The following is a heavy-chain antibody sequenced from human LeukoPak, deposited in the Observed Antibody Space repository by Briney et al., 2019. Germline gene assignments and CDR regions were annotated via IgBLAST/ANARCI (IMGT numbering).Heavy chain of an antibody. CDR2: IYYSGST. CDR1: GGSISSYY. J-gene: IGHJ4*02. D-gene: IGHD3-16*01. Sequence: KPSETLSLTCAVSGGSISSYYRSWIRQPPGKGLEWIGYIYYSGSTNYNPSLKSRVTISVDTSKNQFSLKLSSVTAADTAVYYCASSHTYQPYYFDYWGQGTLVTVSS. CDR3: ASSHTYQPYYFDY. V-gene: IGHV4-59*01.